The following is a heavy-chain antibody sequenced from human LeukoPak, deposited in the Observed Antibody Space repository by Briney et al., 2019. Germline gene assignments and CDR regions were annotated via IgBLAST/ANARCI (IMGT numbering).Heavy chain of an antibody. J-gene: IGHJ3*02. D-gene: IGHD1-26*01. CDR2: ISYDGSNK. CDR1: GFTFSSYG. V-gene: IGHV3-30*03. CDR3: ARGFYSGSYWQDAFDI. Sequence: GRSLRLSCAASGFTFSSYGMHWVRQAPGKGLEWVAVISYDGSNKYYADSVKGRFTISRDNSKNTLYLQMNSLRAEDTAVYYCARGFYSGSYWQDAFDIWGQGTMVTVSS.